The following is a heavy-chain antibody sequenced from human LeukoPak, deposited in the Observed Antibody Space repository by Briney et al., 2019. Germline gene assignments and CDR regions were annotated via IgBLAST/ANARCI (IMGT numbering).Heavy chain of an antibody. J-gene: IGHJ6*02. V-gene: IGHV4-59*08. CDR3: ARSGSSGWFGEDGMDV. D-gene: IGHD3-10*01. CDR1: GGSISSYY. CDR2: IYYSGST. Sequence: SETLSLTCTVSGGSISSYYWSWIRQPPGKGLEWIGYIYYSGSTNYNPSLKSRVTLSVDTSKNQFSLKLSSVTAADTAVYYCARSGSSGWFGEDGMDVWGQGTTVTVSS.